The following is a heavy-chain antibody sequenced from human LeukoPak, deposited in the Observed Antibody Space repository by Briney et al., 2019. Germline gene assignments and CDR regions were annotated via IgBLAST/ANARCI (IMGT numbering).Heavy chain of an antibody. CDR2: IKPSSGGT. Sequence: ASVKVTCKASGYTFTGYYIHWVRQAPGQGLEWMRWIKPSSGGTNYAQNFQGRVTMTRDTSINTAYMELSRLRSDDTAVYYCARDLMVRGPMDVWGKGTTVTVSS. CDR3: ARDLMVRGPMDV. J-gene: IGHJ6*03. V-gene: IGHV1-2*02. D-gene: IGHD3-10*01. CDR1: GYTFTGYY.